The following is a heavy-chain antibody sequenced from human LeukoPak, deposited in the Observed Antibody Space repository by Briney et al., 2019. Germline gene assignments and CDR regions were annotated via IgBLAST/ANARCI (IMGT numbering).Heavy chain of an antibody. V-gene: IGHV1-2*02. J-gene: IGHJ4*02. CDR1: GYTFTGYY. D-gene: IGHD4-11*01. CDR2: INPNSGGT. Sequence: GASVKVSCKASGYTFTGYYMHWVRQAPGPGIEWMGWINPNSGGTNYAQKFQGRVTMTRDTSISKASMELSRLRSDDTAVYYCARPLLYSNFVVDYWGQGTLVTVSS. CDR3: ARPLLYSNFVVDY.